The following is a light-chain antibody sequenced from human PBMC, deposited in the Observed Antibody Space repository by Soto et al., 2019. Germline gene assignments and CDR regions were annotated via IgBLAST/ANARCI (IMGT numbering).Light chain of an antibody. J-gene: IGKJ2*01. V-gene: IGKV3-20*01. CDR3: QQYETSVYT. CDR2: GVS. CDR1: QNFRNSY. Sequence: EIVLTQSPGTLSLSPGERATLSCRASQNFRNSYLAWYQQKPGQAPSILIYGVSARATGIRDRFSGSGSGTDFTLTISRLEPEDFAVYYCQQYETSVYTFGQGTKLE.